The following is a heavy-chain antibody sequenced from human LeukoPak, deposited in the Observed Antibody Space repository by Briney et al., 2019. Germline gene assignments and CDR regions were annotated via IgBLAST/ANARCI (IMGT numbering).Heavy chain of an antibody. CDR3: ARDRGAAVAGTGSAFDI. CDR1: GFTFSSYS. Sequence: GGSLRLSCAASGFTFSSYSMNWVRQAPGKGLEWVSSISSSSNYIYYADSVKGRFTISRDNTKNSLYLQMNSLRAEDTAVYYCARDRGAAVAGTGSAFDIWGQGTMVTVSS. CDR2: ISSSSNYI. V-gene: IGHV3-21*01. D-gene: IGHD6-19*01. J-gene: IGHJ3*02.